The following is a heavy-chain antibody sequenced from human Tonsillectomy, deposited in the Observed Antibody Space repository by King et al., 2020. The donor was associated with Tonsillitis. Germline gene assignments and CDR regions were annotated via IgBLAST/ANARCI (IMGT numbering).Heavy chain of an antibody. J-gene: IGHJ6*03. D-gene: IGHD4-11*01. CDR1: GFTFSSYS. CDR2: ISSSSSYI. Sequence: VQLVESGGGLVKPGGSLRLSCAASGFTFSSYSMNWVRQAPGKGLEWVSSISSSSSYIYYADSVKGRFTISRDNAKNSLYLQMNSLRAEDTAVYYCARITVYFYYMDVWGKGTTVTVSS. CDR3: ARITVYFYYMDV. V-gene: IGHV3-21*01.